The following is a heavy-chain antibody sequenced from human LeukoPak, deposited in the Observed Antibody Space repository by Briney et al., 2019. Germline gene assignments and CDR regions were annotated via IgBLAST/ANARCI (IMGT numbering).Heavy chain of an antibody. Sequence: GGSLRLSRAASEFTFSSYWMSWVRQAPGKGLEWVANIKQDGSEKYYVDSVKGRFTISRDNAKNSLYLQMNSLRAEDTAVYYCARDLRGPRDYWGQGTLVTVSS. CDR2: IKQDGSEK. CDR3: ARDLRGPRDY. CDR1: EFTFSSYW. J-gene: IGHJ4*02. D-gene: IGHD3-16*01. V-gene: IGHV3-7*03.